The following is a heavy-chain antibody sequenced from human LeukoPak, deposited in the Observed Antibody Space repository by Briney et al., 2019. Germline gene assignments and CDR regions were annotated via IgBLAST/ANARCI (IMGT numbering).Heavy chain of an antibody. CDR2: MNPNSGNT. D-gene: IGHD4-11*01. Sequence: ASVKVSCKDSGYTFTSYDINWVRQATGQGLEWMGWMNPNSGNTGYAQKFQGRVTMTRNTSISTAYMELSSLRSEDTAVYYCARWGLYSNYVGYYYYYGMDVWGQGTTVTVSS. CDR3: ARWGLYSNYVGYYYYYGMDV. J-gene: IGHJ6*02. CDR1: GYTFTSYD. V-gene: IGHV1-8*01.